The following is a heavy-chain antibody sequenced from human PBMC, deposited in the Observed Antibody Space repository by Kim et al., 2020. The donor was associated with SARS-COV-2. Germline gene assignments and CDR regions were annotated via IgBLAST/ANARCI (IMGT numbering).Heavy chain of an antibody. V-gene: IGHV6-1*01. CDR3: ARLYSIGTVSFDS. J-gene: IGHJ4*02. D-gene: IGHD2-21*01. Sequence: YAVSVKSRITINPDTSTNQFSLQLNSVTPEDTAVYYCARLYSIGTVSFDSWGQGTLVTVSS.